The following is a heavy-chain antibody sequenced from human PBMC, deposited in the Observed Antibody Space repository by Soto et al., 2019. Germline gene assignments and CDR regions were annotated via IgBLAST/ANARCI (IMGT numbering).Heavy chain of an antibody. D-gene: IGHD2-2*02. Sequence: SGGSLGLSCVGSGFTFSTYSINWVRQAPGKGLEWVSSISSRSDIYYADSVKGRFTISRDNAKNSVSLQMNSLRAEDTAVYYCAREYTAWPLAYGLDVWGQGTTVTVSS. CDR1: GFTFSTYS. V-gene: IGHV3-21*01. CDR3: AREYTAWPLAYGLDV. CDR2: ISSRSDI. J-gene: IGHJ6*02.